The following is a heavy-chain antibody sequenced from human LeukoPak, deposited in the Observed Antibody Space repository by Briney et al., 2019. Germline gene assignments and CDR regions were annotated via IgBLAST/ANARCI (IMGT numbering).Heavy chain of an antibody. CDR1: GFTFSSYW. CDR2: IKQDGSEK. CDR3: AREPPRSIYDYVWGSYRSLYYFDY. D-gene: IGHD3-16*02. J-gene: IGHJ4*02. Sequence: PGGSLRLSCAASGFTFSSYWMSWVRQAPGKGLEWVANIKQDGSEKYYVDSVKGRFTISRDNAKNSLYLQMNSLRAEDTAVYYCAREPPRSIYDYVWGSYRSLYYFDYWGQGTLVTVSS. V-gene: IGHV3-7*01.